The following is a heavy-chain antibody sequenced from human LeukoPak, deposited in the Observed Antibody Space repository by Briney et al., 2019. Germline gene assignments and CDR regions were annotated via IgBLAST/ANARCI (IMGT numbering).Heavy chain of an antibody. V-gene: IGHV3-53*01. J-gene: IGHJ3*02. CDR3: ARDLREHGVFDI. D-gene: IGHD1-26*01. Sequence: TGGSLRLSCAASGFTVSSNYMSWVRQAPGKGLEWVSVFYSGGSTYYAASVKGRFSISRDNSKHTVYLQMNSLRAEDTAVYYCARDLREHGVFDIWGQGTRVTVSS. CDR1: GFTVSSNY. CDR2: FYSGGST.